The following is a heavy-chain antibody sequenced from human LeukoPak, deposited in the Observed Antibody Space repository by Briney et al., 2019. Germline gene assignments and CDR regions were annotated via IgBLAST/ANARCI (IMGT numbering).Heavy chain of an antibody. V-gene: IGHV3-21*01. CDR3: ARGDYDYGDHAGY. Sequence: PGGSLRLSCAASGFTFSSYSMNWVRQAPGKGLEWVSSISSSSSYIYYADSVKGRFTISRDSAKNSLYLQMNSLRAEDTAVYYCARGDYDYGDHAGYWGQGTLVTVSS. J-gene: IGHJ4*02. CDR1: GFTFSSYS. D-gene: IGHD4-17*01. CDR2: ISSSSSYI.